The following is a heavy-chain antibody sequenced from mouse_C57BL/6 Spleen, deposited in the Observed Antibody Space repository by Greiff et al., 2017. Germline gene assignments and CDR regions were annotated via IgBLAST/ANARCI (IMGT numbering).Heavy chain of an antibody. CDR2: IDPETGGT. CDR3: TRDYGFAY. CDR1: GYTFTDYE. V-gene: IGHV1-15*01. D-gene: IGHD1-1*01. J-gene: IGHJ3*01. Sequence: VQLQQSGAELVRPGASVTLSCKASGYTFTDYEMHWVKQTPVHGLEWIGAIDPETGGTAYNQKFKGKAILTADKSSSTAYMELRSLTSEDSAVYYCTRDYGFAYWRQGTLATVSA.